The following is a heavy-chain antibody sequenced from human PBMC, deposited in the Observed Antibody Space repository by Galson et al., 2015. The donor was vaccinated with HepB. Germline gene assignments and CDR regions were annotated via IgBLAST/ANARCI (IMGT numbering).Heavy chain of an antibody. V-gene: IGHV1-46*01. CDR1: GYTFTNYY. Sequence: SVKVSCKASGYTFTNYYMHWVRQAPGQGLEWMGIINPSGGSTTYAQKFQGRVTMTRDTSTTTVYVELSSLRSEDTAVYYCAGEGGGGATKDYWGQGTLVTVSS. CDR3: AGEGGGGATKDY. CDR2: INPSGGST. D-gene: IGHD1-26*01. J-gene: IGHJ4*02.